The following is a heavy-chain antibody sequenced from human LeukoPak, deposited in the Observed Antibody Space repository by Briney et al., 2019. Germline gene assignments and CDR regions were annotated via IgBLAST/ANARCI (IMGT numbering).Heavy chain of an antibody. J-gene: IGHJ5*02. D-gene: IGHD6-19*01. CDR3: ARDLYSSGWYGWFDP. V-gene: IGHV4-34*01. CDR2: INHSGST. Sequence: SKTLSLTCAVYGWSFSGYYWSWIRQPPGKGLEWSGEINHSGSTNYNPSLKSRVTTSVDTSKNQFSLKLSSVTAADTAVYYCARDLYSSGWYGWFDPWGQGTLVTVSS. CDR1: GWSFSGYY.